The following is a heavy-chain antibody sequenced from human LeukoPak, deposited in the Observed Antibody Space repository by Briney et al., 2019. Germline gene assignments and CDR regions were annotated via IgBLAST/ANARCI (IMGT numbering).Heavy chain of an antibody. Sequence: GASVKVSCKASGYTFTGYYMHWVRQAPGQGLEWMGWINPNSGGTNYAQRFQGRVTMTRDTSISTAYMELSRLRSDDTAVYYCARDGDVDTAMVFDYWGQGTLVTVSS. D-gene: IGHD5-18*01. CDR2: INPNSGGT. CDR3: ARDGDVDTAMVFDY. J-gene: IGHJ4*02. CDR1: GYTFTGYY. V-gene: IGHV1-2*02.